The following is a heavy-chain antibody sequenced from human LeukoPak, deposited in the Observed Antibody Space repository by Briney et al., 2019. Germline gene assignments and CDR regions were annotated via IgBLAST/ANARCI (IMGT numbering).Heavy chain of an antibody. CDR2: IYYSGST. CDR1: GGSIRSYY. Sequence: SETLSLTCTVSGGSIRSYYWSWLRQSPGKGLEWIGYIYYSGSTNYNPSLKSRVTISVDTSKNQFSLKLSSVTAADTAVYYCARDPAAGTLFDYWGQGILVTVSS. J-gene: IGHJ4*02. CDR3: ARDPAAGTLFDY. V-gene: IGHV4-59*01. D-gene: IGHD6-13*01.